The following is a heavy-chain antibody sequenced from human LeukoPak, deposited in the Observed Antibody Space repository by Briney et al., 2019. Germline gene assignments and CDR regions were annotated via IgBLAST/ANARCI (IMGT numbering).Heavy chain of an antibody. V-gene: IGHV1-18*01. J-gene: IGHJ3*02. D-gene: IGHD2-21*02. CDR2: ISAYNGNT. CDR1: GYTFTSYG. CDR3: ARRVNCGGDCYRDAFDI. Sequence: ASVKVSCKASGYTFTSYGISWVRQAPGQGLEWMGWISAYNGNTNYAQKLQGRVTMTTDTSTSTAYMELRSLRSDDTAVYYCARRVNCGGDCYRDAFDIWGQGTMVTVSS.